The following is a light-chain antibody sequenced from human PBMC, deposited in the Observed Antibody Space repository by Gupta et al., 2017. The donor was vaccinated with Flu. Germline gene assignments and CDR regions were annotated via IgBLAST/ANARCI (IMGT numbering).Light chain of an antibody. CDR2: DVS. CDR1: SSDVGRSNY. CDR3: SSYTSTNTFYV. Sequence: QSALTPLASVSGSPGQSITISCTGTSSDVGRSNYVSWYQQHPGKAPKLMIYDVSSRPSGVSSRFSGSKSGNTASLTISGLEPEDESDYYCSSYTSTNTFYVFGTGTKVTVL. V-gene: IGLV2-14*01. J-gene: IGLJ1*01.